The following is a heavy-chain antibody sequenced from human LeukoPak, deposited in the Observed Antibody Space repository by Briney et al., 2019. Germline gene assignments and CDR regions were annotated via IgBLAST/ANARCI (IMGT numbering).Heavy chain of an antibody. V-gene: IGHV3-30*18. CDR3: AKDVGSGWTPHGYFDY. CDR2: TSYDGKST. D-gene: IGHD6-25*01. J-gene: IGHJ4*02. Sequence: GGSLRLSCAASGFTFSSYGMHWVRQTPGKGLEWVAVTSYDGKSTYYVDSVKDRFTVSRDNSKNTLYLQMNSLRAEDTAIYSCAKDVGSGWTPHGYFDYWGQGTLVTVSS. CDR1: GFTFSSYG.